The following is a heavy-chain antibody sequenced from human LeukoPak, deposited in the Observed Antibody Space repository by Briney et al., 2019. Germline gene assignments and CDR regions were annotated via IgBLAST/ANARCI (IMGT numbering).Heavy chain of an antibody. V-gene: IGHV4-59*01. CDR1: GGSISSYY. J-gene: IGHJ4*02. CDR2: IYYSGST. D-gene: IGHD1-26*01. CDR3: ARDSGSYHVVDY. Sequence: SETLSLTCTVSGGSISSYYWSWIRQPPGKGLEWIGYIYYSGSTNYNPSLKSRVTISVDTSKNQFSLKLSSVTAADTAVFLCARDSGSYHVVDYWGQGTLVTVSS.